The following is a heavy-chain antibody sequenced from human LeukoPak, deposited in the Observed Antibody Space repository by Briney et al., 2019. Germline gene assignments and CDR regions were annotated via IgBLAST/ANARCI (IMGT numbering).Heavy chain of an antibody. V-gene: IGHV4-39*07. CDR2: VYHSGST. J-gene: IGHJ6*03. CDR1: GVSISSSTHY. D-gene: IGHD6-19*01. CDR3: ARVAASFPSFSYYYMDV. Sequence: PSETLSLTCTVSGVSISSSTHYWGWIRQPPGKGLEWIGSVYHSGSTHSNVSLKNRVTISVDTSLQQFSLKLTSVTAADTAVYYCARVAASFPSFSYYYMDVWGRGTTVTVSS.